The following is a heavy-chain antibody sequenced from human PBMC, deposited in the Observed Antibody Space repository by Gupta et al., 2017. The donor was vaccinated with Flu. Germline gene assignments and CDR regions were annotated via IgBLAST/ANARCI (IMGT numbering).Heavy chain of an antibody. D-gene: IGHD2-15*01. CDR3: ARAPGCSGGACYSFDS. V-gene: IGHV4-59*02. CDR1: GVSVNDYY. J-gene: IGHJ4*02. Sequence: QVQLQESGPGLVKPSETLSLTCSVSGVSVNDYYWNWIRQPPGKGLEWIGYVFYSGGTKYNPSLKGRVTISRDKSKNQISLTLSSVTTTDTAGYYCARAPGCSGGACYSFDSWGPGTLVTVS. CDR2: VFYSGGT.